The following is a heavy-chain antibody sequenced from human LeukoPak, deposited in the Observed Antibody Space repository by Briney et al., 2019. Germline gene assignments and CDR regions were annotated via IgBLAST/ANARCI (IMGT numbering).Heavy chain of an antibody. Sequence: GSLRLSCAVSGFIFSSNYMSWVRQAPGKGLEWVSVIYSGGTTYYADSVKGRFTISRDNSKNTLYLQMNTLRAEDTAMYYCTRLRDGYDSDYWGQGTLVTVSS. CDR1: GFIFSSNY. D-gene: IGHD5-24*01. J-gene: IGHJ4*02. CDR3: TRLRDGYDSDY. V-gene: IGHV3-53*01. CDR2: IYSGGTT.